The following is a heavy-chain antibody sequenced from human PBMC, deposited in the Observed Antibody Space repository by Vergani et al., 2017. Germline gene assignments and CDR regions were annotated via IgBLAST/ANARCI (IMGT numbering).Heavy chain of an antibody. Sequence: QGQLAQSGAEVKKPGSSVKVSCKASGGTFSSYTISWVRQAPGQGLEWMGRIIPLLGIANYAQKFQGRVTITADKSTSTAYMELSSLRSEDTAVYYCARGQMVRGVIKSYYYGMDVWGQGTTVTVSS. CDR3: ARGQMVRGVIKSYYYGMDV. CDR1: GGTFSSYT. D-gene: IGHD3-10*01. CDR2: IIPLLGIA. V-gene: IGHV1-69*04. J-gene: IGHJ6*01.